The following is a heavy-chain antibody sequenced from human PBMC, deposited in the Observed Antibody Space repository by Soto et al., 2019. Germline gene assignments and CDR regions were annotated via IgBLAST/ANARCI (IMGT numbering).Heavy chain of an antibody. D-gene: IGHD1-1*01. V-gene: IGHV1-2*02. CDR3: ARDLFPAEKNWNDAYNYFDP. CDR2: INPKSGDK. J-gene: IGHJ5*02. Sequence: ASVQVSFTPSGYTFTGHIIHWLRQAPGQGLEWLGWINPKSGDKLYAQKFQGRVTMTRDTSISTVYMDLTRLTSDDTAVYYCARDLFPAEKNWNDAYNYFDPWGQGTLVTVSS. CDR1: GYTFTGHI.